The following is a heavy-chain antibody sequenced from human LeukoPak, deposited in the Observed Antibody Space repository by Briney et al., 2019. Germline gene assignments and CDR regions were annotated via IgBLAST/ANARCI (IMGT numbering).Heavy chain of an antibody. Sequence: SETLSLTCAVYGGSFSGYYWSWIRQPPGKGLEWIGEINHSGSTNYNPSLKSRVTISVDTSKNQFSLKLSSVTAADTAVYYCASRSTSCSFDYWGQGTLVTVSS. CDR3: ASRSTSCSFDY. CDR1: GGSFSGYY. D-gene: IGHD2-2*01. CDR2: INHSGST. J-gene: IGHJ4*02. V-gene: IGHV4-34*01.